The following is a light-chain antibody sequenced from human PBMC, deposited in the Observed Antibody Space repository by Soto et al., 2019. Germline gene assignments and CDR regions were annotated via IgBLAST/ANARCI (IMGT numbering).Light chain of an antibody. CDR1: QSVSSSY. J-gene: IGKJ1*01. CDR2: GAS. CDR3: QQRSNWPWT. V-gene: IGKV3D-20*02. Sequence: EIVLKKSPGTLSLSPGERATLSCRASQSVSSSYLAWYQQRPGQAPRLLIYGASSRATGIPDRFSGSGSGTDFTLTISSLEPEDFAVYYCQQRSNWPWTFGQGTKVDNK.